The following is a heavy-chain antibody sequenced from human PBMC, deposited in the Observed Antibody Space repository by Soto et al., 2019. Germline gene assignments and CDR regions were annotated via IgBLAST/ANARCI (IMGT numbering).Heavy chain of an antibody. Sequence: GGSLRLSCVASGFFLRDFGMHWVRQAPGKGLEWVSVIWYDGSNTYQGESVKGRFTMSRDISKNTLYLQMDSLRPEDTAVYYCARVPYYFGSGTDYGVDVWGQGTTVTVSS. D-gene: IGHD3-10*01. CDR3: ARVPYYFGSGTDYGVDV. CDR2: IWYDGSNT. V-gene: IGHV3-33*01. CDR1: GFFLRDFG. J-gene: IGHJ6*02.